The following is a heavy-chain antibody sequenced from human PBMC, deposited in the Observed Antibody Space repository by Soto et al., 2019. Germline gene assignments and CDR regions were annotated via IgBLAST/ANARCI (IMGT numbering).Heavy chain of an antibody. D-gene: IGHD3-10*01. CDR3: ARDLDYYGSGRLGH. CDR2: IWYDGSNK. J-gene: IGHJ4*02. Sequence: GGSLRLSCAASGFTFSSYGMHWVRQAPGKGLEWVAVIWYDGSNKYYADSVKGRFTISRDNSKNTLYLQMNSLRAEDTAVYYCARDLDYYGSGRLGHWGQGTLVTVSS. CDR1: GFTFSSYG. V-gene: IGHV3-33*01.